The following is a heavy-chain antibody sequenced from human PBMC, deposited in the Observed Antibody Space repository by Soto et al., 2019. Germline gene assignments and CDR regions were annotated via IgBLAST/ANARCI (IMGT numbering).Heavy chain of an antibody. D-gene: IGHD1-26*01. CDR1: GFTISSCA. Sequence: GGSLRVSCSVSGFTISSCAMHWVRQAPGKGLEYVSSISSNGGSTYYEDSVKVRFTISRENSKNTLNLQMSSLRAEDTAVYYCAKDRYTXYWGQGTRVTVSS. CDR3: AKDRYTXY. V-gene: IGHV3-64D*06. J-gene: IGHJ4*02. CDR2: ISSNGGST.